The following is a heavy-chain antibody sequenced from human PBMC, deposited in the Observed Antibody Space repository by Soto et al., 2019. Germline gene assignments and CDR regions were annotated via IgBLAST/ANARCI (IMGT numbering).Heavy chain of an antibody. CDR1: GGTFSSYA. CDR3: ARDPVYGDYDNWFDP. CDR2: IITICGTA. V-gene: IGHV1-69*06. D-gene: IGHD4-17*01. Sequence: QVQLVQSGAEVKKPGSSVKVSCKASGGTFSSYAISWVRQATGQGLEWMGGIITICGTANYAQKFQGRVTITADKSTSTADMELSSLRSDDTAVYYCARDPVYGDYDNWFDPWGQGTLVTVSS. J-gene: IGHJ5*02.